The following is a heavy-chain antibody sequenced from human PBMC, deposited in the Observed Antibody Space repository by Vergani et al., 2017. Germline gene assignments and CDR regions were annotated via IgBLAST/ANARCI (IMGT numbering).Heavy chain of an antibody. CDR2: IYYSGST. Sequence: QVQLQQWGAGLLKPSETLSLTCAVYGGSFSGYYWSWIRQHPGKGLEWIGYIYYSGSTYYNPSLKSRVTISVDTSKNQFSLKLSSVTAADTAVYYCARGVVARDYYYYYYMDVWGKGTTVTVSS. CDR1: GGSFSGYY. V-gene: IGHV4-34*01. J-gene: IGHJ6*03. D-gene: IGHD2-15*01. CDR3: ARGVVARDYYYYYYMDV.